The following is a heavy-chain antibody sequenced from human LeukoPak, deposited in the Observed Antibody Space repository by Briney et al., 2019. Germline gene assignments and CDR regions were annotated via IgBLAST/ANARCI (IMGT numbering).Heavy chain of an antibody. CDR2: IKSDGSRT. J-gene: IGHJ4*02. V-gene: IGHV3-74*01. CDR1: GFTFTTYS. CDR3: ARALSSAWGLVDC. Sequence: PGGSLRLYCAASGFTFTTYSMHWVRQVPGKGLVWVSRIKSDGSRTYYADSVKGRFTISRDNAKSTLYLQMDSLRAEDTAVYYCARALSSAWGLVDCWGQGTLVTVSS. D-gene: IGHD6-19*01.